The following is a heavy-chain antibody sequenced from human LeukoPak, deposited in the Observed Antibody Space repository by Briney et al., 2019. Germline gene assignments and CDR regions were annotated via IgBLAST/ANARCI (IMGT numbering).Heavy chain of an antibody. V-gene: IGHV1-18*01. J-gene: IGHJ6*03. D-gene: IGHD3-3*01. Sequence: ASVKVSCKASGYTFTSYGISWVRQAPGQGLEWKGWISAYNGNTNYAQKLQGRVTMTTDTSTSTAYMELRSLRSDDTAVYYCARDPTYTDFWSGCYTTNNYYMDVRGKGTTVTVSS. CDR3: ARDPTYTDFWSGCYTTNNYYMDV. CDR1: GYTFTSYG. CDR2: ISAYNGNT.